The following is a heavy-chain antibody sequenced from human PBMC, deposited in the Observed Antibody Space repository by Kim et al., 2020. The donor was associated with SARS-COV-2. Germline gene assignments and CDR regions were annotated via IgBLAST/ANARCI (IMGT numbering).Heavy chain of an antibody. V-gene: IGHV4-39*01. J-gene: IGHJ6*02. Sequence: SETLSLTCTVSGGSISSSSYYWGWIRQPPGKGLEWIGSIYYSGSTYYNPSLKSRVTISVDTSKNQFSLKLSSVTAADTAVYYCARKSLLRLTYYYYGMDVWGQGTTVTVSS. CDR1: GGSISSSSYY. CDR3: ARKSLLRLTYYYYGMDV. D-gene: IGHD2-21*02. CDR2: IYYSGST.